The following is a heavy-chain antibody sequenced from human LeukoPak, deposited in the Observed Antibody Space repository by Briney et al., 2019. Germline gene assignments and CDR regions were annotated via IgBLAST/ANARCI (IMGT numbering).Heavy chain of an antibody. CDR1: GGSISSDSFN. V-gene: IGHV4-61*02. CDR3: ARSRERICSDRAFYVDLHAT. CDR2: IYVSESA. J-gene: IGHJ1*01. Sequence: SETLSLSCTASGGSISSDSFNWICIRPPAGQALESIGRIYVSESANSNSSLKSRVTILVYTSKNHFSLELRSVTAADTAIDYCARSRERICSDRAFYVDLHATWGQGTLVTVSP. D-gene: IGHD2-15*01.